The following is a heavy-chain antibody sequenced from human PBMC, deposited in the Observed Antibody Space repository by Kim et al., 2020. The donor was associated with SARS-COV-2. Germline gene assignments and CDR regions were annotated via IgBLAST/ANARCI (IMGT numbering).Heavy chain of an antibody. CDR3: ERGLGIDY. CDR2: KNR. Sequence: KNRYYAESVKRRFTISRDKSKNTLYLQMNSMRAEDTAVYYCERGLGIDYWGQGTLVTVSS. V-gene: IGHV3-33*01. J-gene: IGHJ4*02. D-gene: IGHD7-27*01.